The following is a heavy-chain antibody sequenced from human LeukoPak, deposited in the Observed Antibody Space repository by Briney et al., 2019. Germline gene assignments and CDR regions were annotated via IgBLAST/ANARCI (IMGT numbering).Heavy chain of an antibody. V-gene: IGHV3-48*01. Sequence: GGSLRLSCAASGFTFSNYSMNWVRQAPGKGLEWVSYISRSRSTIYYADSVKGRFTISRDNAKNSLYLQMHSLRAEDTAVYYCARAKRNGFDIWGQGTMVTVST. CDR2: ISRSRSTI. CDR1: GFTFSNYS. J-gene: IGHJ3*02. CDR3: ARAKRNGFDI.